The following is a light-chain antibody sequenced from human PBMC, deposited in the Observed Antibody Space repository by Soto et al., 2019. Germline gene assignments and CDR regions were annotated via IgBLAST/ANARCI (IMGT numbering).Light chain of an antibody. J-gene: IGKJ1*01. CDR2: KAS. Sequence: IQIPQSTSTLSGSVNARVTITCRASQTISSWLAWYQQKPGKAPKLLIYKASTLKSGVPSRFSGSGSGTDFTLTISSLQPEDFAVYFCQKYNNWPETFGQVTKVAI. CDR3: QKYNNWPET. V-gene: IGKV1-5*03. CDR1: QTISSW.